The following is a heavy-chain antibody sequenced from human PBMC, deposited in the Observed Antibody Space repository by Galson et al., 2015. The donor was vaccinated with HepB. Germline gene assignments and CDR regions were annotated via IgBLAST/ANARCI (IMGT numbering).Heavy chain of an antibody. Sequence: SLRLSCAASGFTFGDYAMSWFRQAPGKGLEWVGFIRSKAYGGTTEYAASVKGRFTISRDDSKSIAYLQMNSLKTEDTAVYYCTRVWGAAADPFDYWGQGTLVTVSS. CDR3: TRVWGAAADPFDY. CDR2: IRSKAYGGTT. CDR1: GFTFGDYA. D-gene: IGHD6-13*01. V-gene: IGHV3-49*03. J-gene: IGHJ4*02.